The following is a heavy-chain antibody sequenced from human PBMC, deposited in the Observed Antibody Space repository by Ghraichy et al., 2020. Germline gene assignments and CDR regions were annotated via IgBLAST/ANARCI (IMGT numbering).Heavy chain of an antibody. CDR1: GFTFSSYS. D-gene: IGHD3-10*01. CDR3: ARYGSGSNLQDPYDY. V-gene: IGHV3-48*01. J-gene: IGHJ4*02. CDR2: ICRRSNTI. Sequence: ETLSLTCAASGFTFSSYSMNWVRQAPGKGLEWVSYICRRSNTIYYADSVKGRFTISRDNAKNSLYLQMNSLRAEDTAVYYCARYGSGSNLQDPYDYWGQGTLVTVSS.